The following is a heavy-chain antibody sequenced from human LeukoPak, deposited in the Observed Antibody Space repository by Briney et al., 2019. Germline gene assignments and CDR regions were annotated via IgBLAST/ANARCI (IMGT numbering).Heavy chain of an antibody. D-gene: IGHD2-15*01. CDR1: GVSFSGYY. CDR2: INHGGST. J-gene: IGHJ4*02. CDR3: ARPLGYCSGGSCYSDYFDY. V-gene: IGHV4-34*01. Sequence: SETLSLTCAVYGVSFSGYYWSWIRQPPGKGLEWIGEINHGGSTNYNSSLKSRVTISVDTSKNQFSLKLRSVTASDTAVYYCARPLGYCSGGSCYSDYFDYWGQGTLVTVSS.